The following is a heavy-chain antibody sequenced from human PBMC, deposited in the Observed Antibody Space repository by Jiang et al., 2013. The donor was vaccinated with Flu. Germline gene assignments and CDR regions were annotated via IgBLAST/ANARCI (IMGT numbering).Heavy chain of an antibody. CDR2: YGLMELM. V-gene: IGHV3-33*01. D-gene: IGHD6-19*01. J-gene: IGHJ4*02. Sequence: AASGFTFSDYGMHWVARLQARGWSGWHLYGLMELMKTNSRLREGPEFTISRDNRKNTLYLQMNSLRAEDTAVYYCATWGAGPLYSSGWYTAFDNWGQGTLVTFSS. CDR3: ATWGAGPLYSSGWYTAFDN. CDR1: GFTFSDYG.